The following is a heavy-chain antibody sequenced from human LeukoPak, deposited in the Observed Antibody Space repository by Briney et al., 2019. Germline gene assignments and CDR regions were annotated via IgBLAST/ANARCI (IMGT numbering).Heavy chain of an antibody. J-gene: IGHJ5*02. CDR3: VRKPSNSWYWFDL. V-gene: IGHV3-74*01. CDR1: GFNLRDYW. Sequence: GGSLRLSCAASGFNLRDYWMYWVRQAPGKGLVWVSRLSTDGTYTNYADSVAGRFTISRDTAKNTLYLPMATLRVEDTSFYYCVRKPSNSWYWFDLWGQGTMVTVSS. D-gene: IGHD4-23*01. CDR2: LSTDGTYT.